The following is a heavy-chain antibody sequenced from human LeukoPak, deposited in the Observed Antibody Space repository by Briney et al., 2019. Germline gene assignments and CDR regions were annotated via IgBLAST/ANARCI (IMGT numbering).Heavy chain of an antibody. CDR1: GFTFSGSA. Sequence: PGGSLKLSCAASGFTFSGSAMHWVRQASGKGLEWVGRIRSKANSYATAYAASVKGRFTISRDESKNTAYLQMNSLKTEDTAVYYCTRLPPYCSSTSCYFWGQGTLVNVSS. CDR2: IRSKANSYAT. J-gene: IGHJ4*02. V-gene: IGHV3-73*01. CDR3: TRLPPYCSSTSCYF. D-gene: IGHD2-2*01.